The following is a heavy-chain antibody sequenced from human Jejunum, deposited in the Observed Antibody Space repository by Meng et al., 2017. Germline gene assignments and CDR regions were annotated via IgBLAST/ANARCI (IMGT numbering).Heavy chain of an antibody. CDR2: ITTKANYYAT. D-gene: IGHD3-22*01. CDR3: TPSHSGGYYYVPFDS. CDR1: GFTFSGST. V-gene: IGHV3-73*01. Sequence: GVLKISCAASGFTFSGSTMHWVRQASGKGLEWVGRITTKANYYATAYAASVKGRFTISRDDSKTTAYLQMNSLKTEDTAVYYCTPSHSGGYYYVPFDSWGQGTLVTVSS. J-gene: IGHJ4*02.